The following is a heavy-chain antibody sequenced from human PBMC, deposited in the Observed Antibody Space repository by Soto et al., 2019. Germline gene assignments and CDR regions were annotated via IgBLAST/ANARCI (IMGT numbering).Heavy chain of an antibody. D-gene: IGHD2-21*02. J-gene: IGHJ4*02. Sequence: PSETLSLTCTVSGGSISSYYWSWIRQPPGKGLEWIGYIYYSGSTNYNPSLKSRVTISVDTSKNQFSLKLSSVTAADTAVYYCARDASRVTYYFDYWGQGTLVTVSS. CDR3: ARDASRVTYYFDY. CDR2: IYYSGST. V-gene: IGHV4-59*01. CDR1: GGSISSYY.